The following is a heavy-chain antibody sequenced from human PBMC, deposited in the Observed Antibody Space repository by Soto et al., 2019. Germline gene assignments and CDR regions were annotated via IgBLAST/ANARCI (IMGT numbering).Heavy chain of an antibody. J-gene: IGHJ4*02. D-gene: IGHD6-6*01. CDR1: GGTFSSYA. Sequence: GASVKVSCKASGGTFSSYAISWVRQAPGQGLEWMGGIIPIFGTANYAQKFQGRVTITADESTSTAYMELSSLRSEDTAVYYCARVMQLVRRRTYYFDYWGQGTLVTVSS. CDR3: ARVMQLVRRRTYYFDY. V-gene: IGHV1-69*13. CDR2: IIPIFGTA.